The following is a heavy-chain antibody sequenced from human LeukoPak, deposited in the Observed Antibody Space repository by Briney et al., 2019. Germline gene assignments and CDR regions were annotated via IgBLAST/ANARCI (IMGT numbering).Heavy chain of an antibody. V-gene: IGHV3-33*06. CDR2: NWNHGCSQ. J-gene: IGHJ4*02. Sequence: GDSRRLSCVAGHFGFSQFGVVRIRQDPGSGLEWLAVNWNHGCSQYYAESVKRRFTISRDNSQNTVYLQMNGLRAEDTAVYYCAKDAQIAVDYNNSLEKWGQEALVIVSS. D-gene: IGHD4-11*01. CDR1: HFGFSQFG. CDR3: AKDAQIAVDYNNSLEK.